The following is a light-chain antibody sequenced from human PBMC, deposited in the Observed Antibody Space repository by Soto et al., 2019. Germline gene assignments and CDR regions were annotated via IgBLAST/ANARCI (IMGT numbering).Light chain of an antibody. Sequence: EIVLTQSPGTLSLSPGERATLSCRASQSVSSSYLAWYQQKPGQAPRLLIYGASSRATGIPDRFSGSGSGQVLKLTISRVGSEDFEVYFCQQDGSSPYNFGKENKLEIK. CDR1: QSVSSSY. CDR2: GAS. CDR3: QQDGSSPYN. J-gene: IGKJ2*01. V-gene: IGKV3-20*01.